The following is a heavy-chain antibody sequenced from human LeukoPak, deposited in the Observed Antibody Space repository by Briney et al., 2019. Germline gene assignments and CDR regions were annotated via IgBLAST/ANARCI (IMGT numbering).Heavy chain of an antibody. CDR2: MNPNSGNT. CDR3: ARAEKGYYYYYMDV. CDR1: GYTFTSYD. V-gene: IGHV1-8*01. Sequence: ASVKVSCKASGYTFTSYDINWVRQATGQGLEWMGWMNPNSGNTGYAQKFQGRVTMTRNTSISTAYMELSSLRSEDTAVYYCARAEKGYYYYYMDVWGKGTTVTVSS. J-gene: IGHJ6*03.